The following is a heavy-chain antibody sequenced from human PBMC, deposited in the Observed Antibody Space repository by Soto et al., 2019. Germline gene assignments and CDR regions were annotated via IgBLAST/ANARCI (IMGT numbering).Heavy chain of an antibody. CDR2: IIPIFGTA. V-gene: IGHV1-69*06. Sequence: PVKASGQSSGGTFSSYAISWVRQAPGQGLEWMGGIIPIFGTASYAQKFQGRVTMTEDTATDTAYMELSRLRSDDTAVYDCPGGNDFLRGYYSLSAPPAFAVWSQRTPVT. CDR3: PGGNDFLRGYYSLSAPPAFAV. J-gene: IGHJ4*02. CDR1: GGTFSSYA. D-gene: IGHD3-3*01.